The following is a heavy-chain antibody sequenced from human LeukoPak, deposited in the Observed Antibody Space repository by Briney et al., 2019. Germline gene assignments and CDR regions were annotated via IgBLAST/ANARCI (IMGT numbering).Heavy chain of an antibody. Sequence: GGSLRLSCAASGFTFSSYGMHWVRQAPGKGLEWVAVIWYDGSNKFFADSVKGRFTISRDNSKNTLYLQMNSLKTEDTAVYYCTRGYGSGRNWFDPWGQGTLVTVSS. V-gene: IGHV3-33*01. CDR3: TRGYGSGRNWFDP. D-gene: IGHD3-10*01. CDR1: GFTFSSYG. CDR2: IWYDGSNK. J-gene: IGHJ5*02.